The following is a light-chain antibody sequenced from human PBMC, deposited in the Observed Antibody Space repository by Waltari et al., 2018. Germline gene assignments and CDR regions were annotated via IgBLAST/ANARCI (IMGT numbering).Light chain of an antibody. Sequence: QSALTQPASVSGPPGPSITISSPVTRHDAGPSTFLPWYQQHPGRAPQLMIYDVTERPSGISYRFSGSKSANTASLTISGLLPEDEAIYYCSSFTDTHTLLFGGGTTVTVL. V-gene: IGLV2-14*03. J-gene: IGLJ2*01. CDR2: DVT. CDR3: SSFTDTHTLL. CDR1: RHDAGPSTF.